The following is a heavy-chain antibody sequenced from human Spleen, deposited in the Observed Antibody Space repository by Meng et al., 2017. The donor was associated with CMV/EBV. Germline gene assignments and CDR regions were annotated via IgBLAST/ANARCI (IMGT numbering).Heavy chain of an antibody. CDR1: GFTFSSSS. CDR2: ISSGGNFI. D-gene: IGHD5-24*01. Sequence: ASGFTFSSSSMNWVRQAPGKGLEWVSSISSGGNFIYYAESVKGRFTISRDNAKNSMYLQMNSLRAEDTALYYCARGMGGGQRWLDLWGQGTLVTVSS. V-gene: IGHV3-21*01. J-gene: IGHJ5*02. CDR3: ARGMGGGQRWLDL.